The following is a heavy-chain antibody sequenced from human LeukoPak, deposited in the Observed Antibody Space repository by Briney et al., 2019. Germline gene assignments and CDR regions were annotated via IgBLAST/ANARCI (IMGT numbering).Heavy chain of an antibody. CDR1: GFTFRSYG. D-gene: IGHD3-22*01. Sequence: GGSLRLSCAASGFTFRSYGMHWVRQAPGKGLEWVAYIQRDGTNEQYADSVKGRFSISRDSSKNILYLQMNSLRAEDTAVYYCARDSYDSSGYYRGDFDYWGQGTLVTVSS. J-gene: IGHJ4*02. V-gene: IGHV3-30*02. CDR3: ARDSYDSSGYYRGDFDY. CDR2: IQRDGTNE.